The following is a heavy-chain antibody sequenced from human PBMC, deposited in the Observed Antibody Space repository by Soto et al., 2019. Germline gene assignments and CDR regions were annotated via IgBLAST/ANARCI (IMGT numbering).Heavy chain of an antibody. CDR1: GFTFSSYA. CDR2: ISSSGGST. CDR3: ARDHGGPVSY. J-gene: IGHJ4*02. V-gene: IGHV3-23*01. Sequence: LRLSCAASGFTFSSYAMSWVRQAPGKGLEWVSAISSSGGSTYYADSVKGRFTISRDNSKNTLYLQMNSLRAEDTAVYYCARDHGGPVSYWGQGTLVTVSS. D-gene: IGHD4-17*01.